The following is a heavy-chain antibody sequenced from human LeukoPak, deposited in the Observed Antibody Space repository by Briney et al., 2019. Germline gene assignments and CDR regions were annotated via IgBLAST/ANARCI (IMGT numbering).Heavy chain of an antibody. D-gene: IGHD2-21*01. Sequence: GGSLRLSCAASGFTFSSYGMHWVRQAPGKGLEWVAFIRYDGSNKYYADSVKGRFTISRDNSKNTLYLQMNSLRAEDTAVYYCAKVLRADYGAYCGGDCYPNDAFDIWGQGTMVTVSS. J-gene: IGHJ3*02. V-gene: IGHV3-30*02. CDR1: GFTFSSYG. CDR3: AKVLRADYGAYCGGDCYPNDAFDI. CDR2: IRYDGSNK.